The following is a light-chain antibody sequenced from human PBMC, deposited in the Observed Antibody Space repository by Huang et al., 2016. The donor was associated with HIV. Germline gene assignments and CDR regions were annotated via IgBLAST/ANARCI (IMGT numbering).Light chain of an antibody. V-gene: IGKV1-5*03. CDR2: KAS. CDR1: QSISSW. J-gene: IGKJ1*01. CDR3: QQYNSYSRT. Sequence: DIQMTQSPSTLSASVGDRVTITCRASQSISSWLAWYQQKPGKAPKLLIYKASILESGVQSRFSGSGSGTEFTLTISSMQPDDFATYYCQQYNSYSRTFGQGTKVEIK.